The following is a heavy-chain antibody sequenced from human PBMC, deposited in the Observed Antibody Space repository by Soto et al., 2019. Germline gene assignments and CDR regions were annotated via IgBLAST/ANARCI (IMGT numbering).Heavy chain of an antibody. D-gene: IGHD2-15*01. CDR2: ISSSSSYI. V-gene: IGHV3-21*01. J-gene: IGHJ6*02. Sequence: GGSLRLSCAASGFTFSSYSMNWVRQAPGKGLEWVSSISSSSSYIYYADSVKGRFTISRDNAKNSLYLQMNSLRAEDTAVYYCARDGPRGVVVAATSHYYYGMGVWGQGTTVTVS. CDR3: ARDGPRGVVVAATSHYYYGMGV. CDR1: GFTFSSYS.